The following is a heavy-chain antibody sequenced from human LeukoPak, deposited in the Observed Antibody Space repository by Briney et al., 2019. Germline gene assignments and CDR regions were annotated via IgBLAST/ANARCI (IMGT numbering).Heavy chain of an antibody. V-gene: IGHV1-69*06. CDR3: ARDGRYFDWSPSYYYYYYMDV. D-gene: IGHD3-9*01. Sequence: SVKVSCKASGGTFSNYAISWVRQAPGQGLEWMGGIIPIFDTTNYAQKFQGRLTITADISTSTVYMELSSLRSEDTAVYYCARDGRYFDWSPSYYYYYYMDVWGKGTTVTVS. CDR1: GGTFSNYA. CDR2: IIPIFDTT. J-gene: IGHJ6*03.